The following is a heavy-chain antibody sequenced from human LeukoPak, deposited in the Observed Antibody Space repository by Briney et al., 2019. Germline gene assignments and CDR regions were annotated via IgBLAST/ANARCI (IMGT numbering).Heavy chain of an antibody. Sequence: ASVKVSCKASGYTFTRYGISWVRQAPGHGLEWRGWISAYNGNTHYAHKLQGRVTMTTDTSTRAAYMELRSLRSEDTAVYYCGREGMWLQVYYFDYWGQGTLVTVSS. CDR3: GREGMWLQVYYFDY. D-gene: IGHD5-24*01. V-gene: IGHV1-18*01. J-gene: IGHJ4*02. CDR2: ISAYNGNT. CDR1: GYTFTRYG.